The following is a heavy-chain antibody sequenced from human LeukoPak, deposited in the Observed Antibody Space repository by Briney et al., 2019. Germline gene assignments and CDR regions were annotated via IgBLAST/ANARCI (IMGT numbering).Heavy chain of an antibody. Sequence: ASVKVSCKASGYTFTSYDINWVRQVTGQGLEWMGWMNPNSGNTGYAQKFQGRVTITRNTSISTSFMELSSLRSEDTAVYYCARGDRWDSCGYFDYWGQGTLVTVSS. CDR3: ARGDRWDSCGYFDY. J-gene: IGHJ4*02. V-gene: IGHV1-8*03. D-gene: IGHD5-18*01. CDR1: GYTFTSYD. CDR2: MNPNSGNT.